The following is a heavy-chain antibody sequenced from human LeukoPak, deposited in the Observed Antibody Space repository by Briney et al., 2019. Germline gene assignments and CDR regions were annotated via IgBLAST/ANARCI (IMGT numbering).Heavy chain of an antibody. D-gene: IGHD1-14*01. J-gene: IGHJ4*02. V-gene: IGHV4-59*08. CDR3: AGPSPDTFGH. CDR2: IYYSGST. CDR1: GGSISSFY. Sequence: SETLSLTCTVSGGSISSFYWSWIRQPPGKGLEWIGYIYYSGSTSYNPSLKSRVTISVDTSKNQFSLKVRSVTAADTAVYYCAGPSPDTFGHWGQGTLVTVSS.